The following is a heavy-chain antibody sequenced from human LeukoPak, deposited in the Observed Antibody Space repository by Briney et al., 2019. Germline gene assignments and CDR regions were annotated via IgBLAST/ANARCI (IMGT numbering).Heavy chain of an antibody. Sequence: GGSLRLSCAASGFTFSSYGMHWVRQAPGKGLEWVAVISYDGSNKYYADSVKGRFTISRDNSKNTLYLQMNSLRAEDTALYYCAKGLAAAGYDAFDIWGQGTMVTVSS. CDR2: ISYDGSNK. D-gene: IGHD6-13*01. J-gene: IGHJ3*02. V-gene: IGHV3-30*18. CDR1: GFTFSSYG. CDR3: AKGLAAAGYDAFDI.